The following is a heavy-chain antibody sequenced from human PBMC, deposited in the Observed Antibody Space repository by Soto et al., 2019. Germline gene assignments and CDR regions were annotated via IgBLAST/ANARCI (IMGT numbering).Heavy chain of an antibody. CDR3: ARGPASDIVATIIDFDY. V-gene: IGHV1-18*01. CDR1: GYTFTSYG. D-gene: IGHD5-12*01. J-gene: IGHJ4*02. CDR2: ISAYNGNT. Sequence: ASVKVSCKASGYTFTSYGISWVRQAPGQGLEWMGWISAYNGNTNYAQKLQGRVTMTTDTSTSTAYMELRSLRSDDTAVYYCARGPASDIVATIIDFDYWGQGTLVTVSS.